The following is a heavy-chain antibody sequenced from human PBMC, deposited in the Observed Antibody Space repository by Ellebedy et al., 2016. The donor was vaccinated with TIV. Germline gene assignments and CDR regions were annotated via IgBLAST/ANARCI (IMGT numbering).Heavy chain of an antibody. D-gene: IGHD2/OR15-2a*01. J-gene: IGHJ5*02. CDR2: ISAYNGDT. Sequence: ASVKVSCKASGYTFTSYGISWVRQAPGQGLEWMGWISAYNGDTNYAQKFQGRVTMTIDTFTTTAYMELRNLTSDDTAVYYCARGFYEKFDPWGQGTLVTVSS. CDR1: GYTFTSYG. CDR3: ARGFYEKFDP. V-gene: IGHV1-18*01.